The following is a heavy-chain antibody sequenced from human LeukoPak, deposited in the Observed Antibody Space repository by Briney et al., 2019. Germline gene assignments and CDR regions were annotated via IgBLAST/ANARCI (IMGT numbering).Heavy chain of an antibody. J-gene: IGHJ4*02. CDR2: IIPIFGTA. Sequence: GASVKVSCKASGGTFSSYAISWVRQAPGQGLEWMGGIIPIFGTANYAQKFQGRDTITADESTSTAYMELSSLRSEDTAVYYRARVGGKRGYSYGSGYFDYWGQGTLVTVSS. V-gene: IGHV1-69*01. CDR1: GGTFSSYA. CDR3: ARVGGKRGYSYGSGYFDY. D-gene: IGHD5-18*01.